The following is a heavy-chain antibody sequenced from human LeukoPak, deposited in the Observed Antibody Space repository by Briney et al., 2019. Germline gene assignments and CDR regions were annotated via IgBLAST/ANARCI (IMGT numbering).Heavy chain of an antibody. CDR3: ARHSHSGSYYQY. CDR2: IYYSGST. CDR1: GGSISSSSYY. J-gene: IGHJ4*02. D-gene: IGHD1-26*01. V-gene: IGHV4-39*01. Sequence: PSETLSLTCTVSGGSISSSSYYWGWIRQPPGKGLEWIGSIYYSGSTYYNPSLKSRVTISVDTSKNQFSLKLSSVTAADTAVYYCARHSHSGSYYQYWGRGTLVTVSS.